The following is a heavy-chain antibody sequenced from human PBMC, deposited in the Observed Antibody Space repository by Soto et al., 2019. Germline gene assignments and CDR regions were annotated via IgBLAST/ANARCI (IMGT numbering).Heavy chain of an antibody. CDR1: GVSVSSGNW. Sequence: SETLSLTCDVSGVSVSSGNWWSWVRQPPGKGLEWIAEVYNDGSANYHPSLESRVTISIDTSKNQFSLNLSSVTAADTAVYYCASGKGVDGSHYLDNWGQGTLVTVSS. D-gene: IGHD1-26*01. CDR2: VYNDGSA. V-gene: IGHV4-4*02. J-gene: IGHJ4*02. CDR3: ASGKGVDGSHYLDN.